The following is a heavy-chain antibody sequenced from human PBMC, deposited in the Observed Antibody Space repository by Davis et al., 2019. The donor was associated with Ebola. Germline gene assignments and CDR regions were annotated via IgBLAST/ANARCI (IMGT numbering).Heavy chain of an antibody. Sequence: SETVPHMPSGYTFNRPGVSRARPVPRQGLWGRGWISPYNGNTNYAQKLQGRVTMTTDTSTSTAYMELRSLRSDDTAVYYCARDMGMVQEANWFHPSGQGTLVTVSS. CDR2: ISPYNGNT. V-gene: IGHV1-18*04. CDR1: GYTFNRPG. CDR3: ARDMGMVQEANWFHP. D-gene: IGHD3-10*01. J-gene: IGHJ5*02.